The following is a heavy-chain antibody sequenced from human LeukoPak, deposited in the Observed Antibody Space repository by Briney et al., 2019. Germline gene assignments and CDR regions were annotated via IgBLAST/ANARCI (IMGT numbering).Heavy chain of an antibody. V-gene: IGHV4-39*01. CDR3: ARLGVSSRRDNY. J-gene: IGHJ4*02. D-gene: IGHD6-13*01. Sequence: SETLSLTCTVSGGSLSSSSYYWRWIRQPPGKVLECIGSFCYSCSTYYNQSLKSRVTISADTSKNQFSLKMSPVTRAERAMYYCARLGVSSRRDNYWGQGILVTVSS. CDR2: FCYSCST. CDR1: GGSLSSSSYY.